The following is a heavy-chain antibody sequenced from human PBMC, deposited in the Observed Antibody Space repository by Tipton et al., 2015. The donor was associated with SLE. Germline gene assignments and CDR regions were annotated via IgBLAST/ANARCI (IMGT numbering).Heavy chain of an antibody. CDR1: GYSFTTYW. V-gene: IGHV5-51*03. CDR3: AKRTSGYFPFDQ. CDR2: IYPGDSDT. J-gene: IGHJ4*02. Sequence: VQLVQSGAEVKKPGESLKISCKGSGYSFTTYWIGLVRQMPGKGLEWVGIIYPGDSDTRYSPSFQGQVTISADKSISTAYLQWTSLKASDTAIFYCAKRTSGYFPFDQWGQGTLVTVSS. D-gene: IGHD3-22*01.